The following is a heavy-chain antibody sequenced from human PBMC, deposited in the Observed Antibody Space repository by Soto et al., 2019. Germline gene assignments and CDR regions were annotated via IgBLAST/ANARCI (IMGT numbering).Heavy chain of an antibody. J-gene: IGHJ5*02. CDR1: VDSVSSDRAA. V-gene: IGHV6-1*01. CDR3: AREGFVSIYSAYSWLDA. CDR2: TYYRSKWYN. Sequence: SQNLSLTCAISVDSVSSDRAAWNWIRQSPSRGLEWLGRTYYRSKWYNDYAVSVKSRITISADTSNNQFSLRLNSVTPEDTAVYYCAREGFVSIYSAYSWLDARGQGTQVASPQ. D-gene: IGHD4-4*01.